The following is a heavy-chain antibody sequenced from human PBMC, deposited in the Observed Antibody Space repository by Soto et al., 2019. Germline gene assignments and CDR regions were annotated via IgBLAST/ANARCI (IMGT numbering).Heavy chain of an antibody. CDR3: AAGPGFGELAFGMDV. V-gene: IGHV1-58*01. CDR2: IVVGSGNT. Sequence: SGKVSCKASGFTFTSSAVQWVRQARGQRLEWIGWIVVGSGNTNYAQKFQERVTITRDMSTSTAYMELSSLRSEDTAVYYCAAGPGFGELAFGMDVWGQGTTVTVS. D-gene: IGHD3-10*01. CDR1: GFTFTSSA. J-gene: IGHJ6*02.